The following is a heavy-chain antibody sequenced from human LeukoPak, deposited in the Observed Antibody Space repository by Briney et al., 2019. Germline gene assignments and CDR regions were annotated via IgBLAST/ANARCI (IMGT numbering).Heavy chain of an antibody. D-gene: IGHD6-19*01. J-gene: IGHJ4*02. CDR2: INSGGTT. CDR1: GFTVSSKY. Sequence: GGSLRLSCAASGFTVSSKYMAWVRQAPGKGLEWVSFINSGGTTNHADSVKGRFTISRDYSKNTLNLQMNSLRAEDTAVYYCATIVSDSSGWYRFDHWGQGALVTVSS. V-gene: IGHV3-66*01. CDR3: ATIVSDSSGWYRFDH.